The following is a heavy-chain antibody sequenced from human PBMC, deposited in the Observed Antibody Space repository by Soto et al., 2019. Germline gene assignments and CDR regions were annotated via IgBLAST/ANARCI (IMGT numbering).Heavy chain of an antibody. D-gene: IGHD1-26*01. J-gene: IGHJ4*02. CDR2: IKSRTDGGTT. V-gene: IGHV3-15*07. Sequence: EVQLVESGGGLVKPGGSLRLSCAASGFTFSDAWMMWVRQAPGKGLEWVGRIKSRTDGGTTDYAPAVEGRFTISRDDSRDTLYLQMNSLKTEDAALYYCLRGRVSGDYNDYWGQGTLVTVSS. CDR3: LRGRVSGDYNDY. CDR1: GFTFSDAW.